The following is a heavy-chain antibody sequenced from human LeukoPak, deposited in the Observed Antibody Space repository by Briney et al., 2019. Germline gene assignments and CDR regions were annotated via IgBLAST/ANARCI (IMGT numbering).Heavy chain of an antibody. V-gene: IGHV4-39*07. D-gene: IGHD1-14*01. J-gene: IGHJ4*02. CDR1: GGSISSSSYY. Sequence: PSQTLSLTCTVSGGSISSSSYYWGWIRQPPGKGLEWIGSIYYSGSTYYNPSLKSRVTISVDTSKNQFSLKLSPVTAADTAVYYCARGVNLPDFDYWGQGTLVTVSS. CDR3: ARGVNLPDFDY. CDR2: IYYSGST.